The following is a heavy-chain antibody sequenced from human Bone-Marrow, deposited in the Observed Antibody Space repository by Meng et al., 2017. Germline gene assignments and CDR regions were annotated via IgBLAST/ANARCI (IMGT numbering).Heavy chain of an antibody. CDR3: ARESTGRLDY. Sequence: VQLVGLGGGVVPPGRSRISSCASSGFTFSSHGMHWVRQAPGKGLEWVAVIGYDGSNKYYADSVKGRFTISRDNSNNILYLQMNSLRIEDTTVYYCARESTGRLDYWGQGTLVTVSS. D-gene: IGHD4-17*01. CDR2: IGYDGSNK. J-gene: IGHJ4*02. V-gene: IGHV3-33*01. CDR1: GFTFSSHG.